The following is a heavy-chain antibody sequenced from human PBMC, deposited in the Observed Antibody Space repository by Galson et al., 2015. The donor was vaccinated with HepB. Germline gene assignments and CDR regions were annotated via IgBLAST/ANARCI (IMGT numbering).Heavy chain of an antibody. J-gene: IGHJ3*02. Sequence: QSGAEVKKPGESLRISCKGSGYSFTSYWISWVRQMPGKGLEWMGRIDPSDSYTNYSPSFQGHVTISADKSISTAYLQWSSLKASDTAMYYCARPLPWGSHQGASAFDIWGQGTMVTVSS. CDR3: ARPLPWGSHQGASAFDI. CDR2: IDPSDSYT. D-gene: IGHD7-27*01. CDR1: GYSFTSYW. V-gene: IGHV5-10-1*01.